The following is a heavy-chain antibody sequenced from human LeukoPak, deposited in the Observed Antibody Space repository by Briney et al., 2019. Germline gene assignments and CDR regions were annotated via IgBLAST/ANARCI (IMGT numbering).Heavy chain of an antibody. CDR1: GFTFDDYA. CDR3: AKDRALTSDTHGGLDV. V-gene: IGHV3-43*02. J-gene: IGHJ6*01. CDR2: ISGNGGST. Sequence: GGSLRLSCAASGFTFDDYAIHWVRQAPGKGLEWVSLISGNGGSTYYADSVKGRLTISRDNSKNSLYLQMNSLTTEDTALYYCAKDRALTSDTHGGLDVRGQGTTVTVSS. D-gene: IGHD5-18*01.